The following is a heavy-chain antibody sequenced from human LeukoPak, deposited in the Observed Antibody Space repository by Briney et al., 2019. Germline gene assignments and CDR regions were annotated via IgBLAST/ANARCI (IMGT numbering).Heavy chain of an antibody. CDR2: INPNSGGT. Sequence: ASVKVSCKASGYTFTGYYMHWVRQAPGQGLEWVGWINPNSGGTNYAQRFQGRVTMTRDTSISTAYMELSRLRSDDTAVYCCARGGPRGGYSYGSWGQGTLVTVSS. CDR3: ARGGPRGGYSYGS. J-gene: IGHJ5*02. CDR1: GYTFTGYY. V-gene: IGHV1-2*02. D-gene: IGHD5-18*01.